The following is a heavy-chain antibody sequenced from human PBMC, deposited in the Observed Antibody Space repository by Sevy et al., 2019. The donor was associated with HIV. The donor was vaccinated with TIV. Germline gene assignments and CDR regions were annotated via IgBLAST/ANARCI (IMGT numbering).Heavy chain of an antibody. Sequence: VSVKVSCKASGYTFTSYGISWVRQAPGQGLEWMGWISAYNGNTNYAQKLQGRVTMTTDTSTSTAYMELRSLRSDDTAVYYCARNLRVSSSWAGGWFDPWGQGTLVTVSS. J-gene: IGHJ5*02. CDR3: ARNLRVSSSWAGGWFDP. V-gene: IGHV1-18*01. CDR1: GYTFTSYG. D-gene: IGHD6-13*01. CDR2: ISAYNGNT.